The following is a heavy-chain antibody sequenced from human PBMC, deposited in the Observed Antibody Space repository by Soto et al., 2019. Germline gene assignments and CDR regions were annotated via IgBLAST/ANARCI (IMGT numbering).Heavy chain of an antibody. CDR1: GYTFTSYG. Sequence: ASVKVSCKASGYTFTSYGISWVRQAPGQGLEWMGWISAYNGNTNYAQKLQGRVTMTTDTSTSTAYMELRSLRSDDTAVYYCARVLTYYYDSSGYYLFDYWGQGTLVTVSS. V-gene: IGHV1-18*04. D-gene: IGHD3-22*01. CDR3: ARVLTYYYDSSGYYLFDY. CDR2: ISAYNGNT. J-gene: IGHJ4*02.